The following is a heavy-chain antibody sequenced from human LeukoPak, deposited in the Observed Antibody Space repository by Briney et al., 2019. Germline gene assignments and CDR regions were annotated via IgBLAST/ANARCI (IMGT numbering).Heavy chain of an antibody. CDR2: IYYSGST. Sequence: PSETLSLTCTVSGGSISSSSYYWGWIRQPPGKGLEWIGSIYYSGSTYYNPSLKSRVTISVDTSKNQFSLKLSSVTAADTAVYYCAREVWLAAVPDAPFDYWGQGTLVTVSS. CDR3: AREVWLAAVPDAPFDY. V-gene: IGHV4-39*07. D-gene: IGHD6-19*01. J-gene: IGHJ4*02. CDR1: GGSISSSSYY.